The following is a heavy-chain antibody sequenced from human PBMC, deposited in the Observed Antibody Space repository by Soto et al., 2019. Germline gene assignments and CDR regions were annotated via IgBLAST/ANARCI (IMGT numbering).Heavy chain of an antibody. CDR1: GFTFSTYA. Sequence: PGRSLRLSCAASGFTFSTYAMNWVRQAPGKGLEWVSAISGGGGSTYYADSVKGRVTISRDNSKNTLYLQMNSLRAEDTAVYYCAKVSLGALTFTDYYYSALDVWGQGTTVTVS. CDR3: AKVSLGALTFTDYYYSALDV. CDR2: ISGGGGST. J-gene: IGHJ6*02. D-gene: IGHD1-26*01. V-gene: IGHV3-23*01.